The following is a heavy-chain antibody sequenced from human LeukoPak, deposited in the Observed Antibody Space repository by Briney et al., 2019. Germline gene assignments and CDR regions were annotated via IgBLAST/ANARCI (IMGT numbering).Heavy chain of an antibody. CDR3: AKDPPFGYLVGFLDF. J-gene: IGHJ4*02. Sequence: PGGSLRLSCAASGFTFSSYGMHWVRQAPGKGLEWVAVISYDGSNKYYADSVKGRFTISRDNSKNTLYLQMNSLRAEDTAVYYCAKDPPFGYLVGFLDFWGQGTL. CDR2: ISYDGSNK. D-gene: IGHD3-10*01. V-gene: IGHV3-30*18. CDR1: GFTFSSYG.